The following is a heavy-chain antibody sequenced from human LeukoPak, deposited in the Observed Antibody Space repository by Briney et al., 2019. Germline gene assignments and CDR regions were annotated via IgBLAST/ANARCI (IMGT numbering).Heavy chain of an antibody. CDR2: ISGSGGST. CDR1: GGSISSYY. Sequence: PSETLSLTCTVSGGSISSYYWSWIRQPPGKGLEWVSAISGSGGSTYYADSVKGRFTISRDNSKNTLYLQMNSLRAEDTAVYYCAKDRVAARIFDYWGQGTLVTVSS. CDR3: AKDRVAARIFDY. V-gene: IGHV3-23*01. D-gene: IGHD6-6*01. J-gene: IGHJ4*02.